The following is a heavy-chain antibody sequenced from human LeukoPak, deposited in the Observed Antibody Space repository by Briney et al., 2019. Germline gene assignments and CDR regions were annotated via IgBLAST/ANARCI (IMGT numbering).Heavy chain of an antibody. CDR1: GYTFTSYY. CDR2: INPSGGST. V-gene: IGHV1-46*01. D-gene: IGHD3-22*01. CDR3: ARERVYDSSGYDYYMDV. Sequence: ASVKVSCKASGYTFTSYYMHWVRQAPGQGLEWMGIINPSGGSTSYAQKFQGRVTMTRDTSTSTVYMELSSLRSEDTAVYYCARERVYDSSGYDYYMDVWGKGTTVTISS. J-gene: IGHJ6*03.